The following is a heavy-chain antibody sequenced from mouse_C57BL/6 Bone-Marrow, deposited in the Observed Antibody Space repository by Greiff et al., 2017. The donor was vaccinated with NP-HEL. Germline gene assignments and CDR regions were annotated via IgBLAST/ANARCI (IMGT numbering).Heavy chain of an antibody. J-gene: IGHJ2*01. CDR1: GYTFTDYY. CDR3: ASPYDYKFDY. Sequence: DVQLQESGPVLVKPGASVKMSCKASGYTFTDYYMNWVKQSHGKSLEWIGVINPYNGGTSYNQKFKGKATLTVDKSSSTAYMELNSLTSEDSAVYYCASPYDYKFDYWGQGTTLTVSS. CDR2: INPYNGGT. V-gene: IGHV1-19*01. D-gene: IGHD2-4*01.